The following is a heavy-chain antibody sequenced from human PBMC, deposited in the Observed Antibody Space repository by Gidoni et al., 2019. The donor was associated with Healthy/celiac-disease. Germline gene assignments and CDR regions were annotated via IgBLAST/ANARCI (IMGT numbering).Heavy chain of an antibody. CDR2: IWYDGSNK. J-gene: IGHJ4*02. Sequence: QVQLVESGGGVVQPGRSLRLSCAASGFTFSSYGMHWVRQAPGKGLEWVAVIWYDGSNKYYADSVKGRFTISRDNSKNTLYLQMNSLRAEDTAVYYCARDIVEGYSGSTFDYWGQGTLVTVSS. V-gene: IGHV3-33*01. CDR3: ARDIVEGYSGSTFDY. D-gene: IGHD1-26*01. CDR1: GFTFSSYG.